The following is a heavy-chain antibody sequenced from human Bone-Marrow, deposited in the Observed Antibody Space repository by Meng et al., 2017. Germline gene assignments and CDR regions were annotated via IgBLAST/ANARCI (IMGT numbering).Heavy chain of an antibody. Sequence: SLKISCAASGFTFDDYAMHWVRQAPGKGLEWVSGISWNSGSIGYADSVKGRFTISRDNAKNSLYLQMNSLRAEDTALYYCAKDTWHYGDYLDAAFDIWGQGTMVTVSS. J-gene: IGHJ3*02. D-gene: IGHD4-17*01. CDR2: ISWNSGSI. V-gene: IGHV3-9*01. CDR3: AKDTWHYGDYLDAAFDI. CDR1: GFTFDDYA.